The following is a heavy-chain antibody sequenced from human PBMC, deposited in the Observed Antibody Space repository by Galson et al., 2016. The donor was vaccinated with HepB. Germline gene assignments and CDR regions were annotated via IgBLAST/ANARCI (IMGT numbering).Heavy chain of an antibody. J-gene: IGHJ3*02. CDR2: ILRSGPST. Sequence: SLRLSCAASGFTFSSFAMTWVRQAPGKGLEWVSTILRSGPSTYNADSVKGRFTISRDNSRSTLSLQMNSLRAEDTAVYYCATEDLSSPGNGALDIWGQGAMVTVSS. CDR3: ATEDLSSPGNGALDI. D-gene: IGHD6-13*01. CDR1: GFTFSSFA. V-gene: IGHV3-23*01.